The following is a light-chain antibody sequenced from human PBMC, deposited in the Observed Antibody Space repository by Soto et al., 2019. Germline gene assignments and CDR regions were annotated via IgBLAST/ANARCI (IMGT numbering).Light chain of an antibody. Sequence: QSALTQPPSVSGCPGQSVTISCSGTNSDIGSYNRVSWYQQPPGTAPKLIIYEVSHRPSGVPARFSGSKSANAASLTISGLQAEDEADYSCSSYTTSSTLVFGGGTKLTVL. CDR1: NSDIGSYNR. CDR2: EVS. J-gene: IGLJ3*02. CDR3: SSYTTSSTLV. V-gene: IGLV2-18*02.